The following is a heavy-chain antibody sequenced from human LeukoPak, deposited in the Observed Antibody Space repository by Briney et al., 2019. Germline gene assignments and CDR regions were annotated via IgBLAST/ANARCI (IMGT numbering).Heavy chain of an antibody. J-gene: IGHJ3*02. CDR3: ARATHSGPDAFDI. V-gene: IGHV3-66*01. CDR2: IYSGGST. CDR1: GFTFSSYW. Sequence: PGGSLRLSCAASGFTFSSYWMSWVRQAPGKGLEWVSVIYSGGSTYYADSVKGRFTISRDNSKNTLYLQMNSLRAEDTAVYYCARATHSGPDAFDIWGQGTMVTVSS.